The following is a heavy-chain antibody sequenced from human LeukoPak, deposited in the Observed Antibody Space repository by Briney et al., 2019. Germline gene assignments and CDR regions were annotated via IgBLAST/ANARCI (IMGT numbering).Heavy chain of an antibody. D-gene: IGHD6-13*01. J-gene: IGHJ4*02. V-gene: IGHV3-9*01. CDR2: ISWNSGSI. Sequence: GGSLRLSCAASGFKFDDYAMHWVRQAPGKGLEWVSGISWNSGSIGYADSVRGRFTISRDNAKKSLYPQMNSLRPEDTALYYCTKGSGSGTWYYFDYWGQGTLVTVS. CDR1: GFKFDDYA. CDR3: TKGSGSGTWYYFDY.